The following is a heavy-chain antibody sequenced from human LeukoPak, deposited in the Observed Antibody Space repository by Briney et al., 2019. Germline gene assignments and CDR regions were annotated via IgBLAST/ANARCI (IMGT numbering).Heavy chain of an antibody. J-gene: IGHJ4*02. Sequence: PGGSLRLSCAASGFTFSSYEMNWVRQAPGKGLEWVSYISSSGSTIYYADSVKGRFTISRDNAKNSLYLQMNSLRAEDTAVYYCARDGQSYYGSGSYQGYWGQGTLVTVSS. CDR2: ISSSGSTI. V-gene: IGHV3-48*03. CDR3: ARDGQSYYGSGSYQGY. CDR1: GFTFSSYE. D-gene: IGHD3-10*01.